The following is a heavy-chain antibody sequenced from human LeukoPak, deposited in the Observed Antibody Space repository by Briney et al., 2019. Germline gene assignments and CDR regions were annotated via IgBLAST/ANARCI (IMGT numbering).Heavy chain of an antibody. CDR2: ISSGGTII. J-gene: IGHJ4*02. CDR3: AREGNTMAEGFDY. V-gene: IGHV3-48*04. Sequence: GGSLRLSCAASGITFSDYSMNWVRQAPGKGLEWVSFISSGGTIIYYTDSVKGRFTISRDNAKNSLYLQMNSLRAEDTAVYYCAREGNTMAEGFDYWGQGTLVTVSS. D-gene: IGHD3-10*01. CDR1: GITFSDYS.